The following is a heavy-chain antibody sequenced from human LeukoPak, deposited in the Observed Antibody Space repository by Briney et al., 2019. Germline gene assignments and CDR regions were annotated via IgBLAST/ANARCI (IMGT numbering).Heavy chain of an antibody. J-gene: IGHJ6*02. Sequence: SQTLSLTCAISGDSVSSNSAAWNWIRQSPSRGLEWLGRTYYRSKWYNDYAVSVKSRITINPDTSKNQFSLQLNSVTPEDTAVYYCARETMARGVIINQYGMDVWGQGTTVTVSS. D-gene: IGHD3-10*01. V-gene: IGHV6-1*01. CDR3: ARETMARGVIINQYGMDV. CDR2: TYYRSKWYN. CDR1: GDSVSSNSAA.